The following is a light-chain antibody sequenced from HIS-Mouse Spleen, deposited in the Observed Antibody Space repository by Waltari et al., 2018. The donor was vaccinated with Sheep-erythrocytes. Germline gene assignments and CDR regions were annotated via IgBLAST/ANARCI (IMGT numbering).Light chain of an antibody. CDR1: QSISSY. J-gene: IGKJ4*01. Sequence: DIQMTQSPSSLSASVGARVTIPCRASQSISSYLNWYQQKPGKAPKLLIYAASSLQSGVPSRFSGSGSGTDLTLTISSLQPEDFATYYCQQSYSTPPLTFGGGTKVEIK. V-gene: IGKV1-39*01. CDR2: AAS. CDR3: QQSYSTPPLT.